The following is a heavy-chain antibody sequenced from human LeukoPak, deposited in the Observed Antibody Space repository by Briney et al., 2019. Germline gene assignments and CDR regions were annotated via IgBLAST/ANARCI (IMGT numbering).Heavy chain of an antibody. D-gene: IGHD5-24*01. Sequence: GGSLRLSCAASGFTFSSFSMNWVRQAPGKGLEWVSYILSSSSTTYYADPVKGRFTISRDNAKNSLYLQMNSLRAEDTAVYYCAKDILWLPGGAFDIWGQGTMVTVSS. J-gene: IGHJ3*02. CDR1: GFTFSSFS. CDR3: AKDILWLPGGAFDI. CDR2: ILSSSSTT. V-gene: IGHV3-48*01.